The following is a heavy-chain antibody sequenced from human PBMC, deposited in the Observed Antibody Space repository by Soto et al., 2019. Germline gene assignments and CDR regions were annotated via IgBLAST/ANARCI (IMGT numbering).Heavy chain of an antibody. Sequence: GGSLRLSCVASGLTFSSAAMSWVRQAPGKGLECVSAISGSGSTTFYADPGKGRFTISRDNSKKTLYLQMNSLRVEDTAVYYCAKAYASGTYKGIYYYYYGMDVWGQGTTVTVSS. CDR2: ISGSGSTT. D-gene: IGHD3-10*01. J-gene: IGHJ6*02. CDR3: AKAYASGTYKGIYYYYYGMDV. CDR1: GLTFSSAA. V-gene: IGHV3-23*01.